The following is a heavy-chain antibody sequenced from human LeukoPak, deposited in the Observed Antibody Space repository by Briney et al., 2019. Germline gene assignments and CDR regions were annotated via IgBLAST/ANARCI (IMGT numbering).Heavy chain of an antibody. CDR3: ARSPRWLYFDY. J-gene: IGHJ4*02. D-gene: IGHD5-12*01. CDR1: GGSISSYY. V-gene: IGHV4-59*01. Sequence: KPSETLSLTCTVSGGSISSYYWSWVRQPPGKGLEWIGDFYNNGNTNYNPSLKSRVTMSVDTSQNRFSLKLSSVTAADTAVYYCARSPRWLYFDYWGQGTLVTVSS. CDR2: FYNNGNT.